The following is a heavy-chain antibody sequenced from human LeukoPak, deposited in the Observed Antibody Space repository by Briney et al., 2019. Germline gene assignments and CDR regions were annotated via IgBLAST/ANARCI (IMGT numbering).Heavy chain of an antibody. D-gene: IGHD2-2*01. CDR1: GESFSDLY. CDR3: ARGPLGYCSSSTCHAPDY. J-gene: IGHJ4*02. CDR2: INHSGST. Sequence: SETLSLTCAVYGESFSDLYWSWIRQPPGKGLEWIGEINHSGSTNYSPPLKSRVTMSVDTSKNQFSLTLSSVTAADTAVYYCARGPLGYCSSSTCHAPDYWSQGTLVTVSS. V-gene: IGHV4-34*01.